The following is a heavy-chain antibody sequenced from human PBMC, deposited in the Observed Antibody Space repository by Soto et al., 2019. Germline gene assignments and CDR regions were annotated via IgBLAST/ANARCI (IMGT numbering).Heavy chain of an antibody. V-gene: IGHV3-33*01. CDR3: ARDGFRVAAPGTGYFDP. CDR2: IWYDGSNK. J-gene: IGHJ5*02. Sequence: QVQLVESGGGGVQPGRSLRLSCTASGFTFSNYGMHWVRQAPGKGLEWVAVIWYDGSNKYYADSVKGRFTISRDNSKNTLYLQMNSLRAEDTAVYYCARDGFRVAAPGTGYFDPWGQGTLVTVSS. CDR1: GFTFSNYG. D-gene: IGHD6-13*01.